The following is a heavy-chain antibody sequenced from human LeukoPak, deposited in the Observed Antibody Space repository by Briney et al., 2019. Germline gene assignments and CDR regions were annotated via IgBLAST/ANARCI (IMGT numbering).Heavy chain of an antibody. CDR3: ARDLVDTARGMDV. V-gene: IGHV4-39*02. Sequence: SETLSLTCTVSGGSISSSSYYWGWIRQPPGKGLEWIGSIYYSGSTYYNPSLKSRVTISVDTSKNQFSLKLSSVTAADTAVYYCARDLVDTARGMDVWGQGTTVTVSS. CDR2: IYYSGST. D-gene: IGHD5-18*01. CDR1: GGSISSSSYY. J-gene: IGHJ6*02.